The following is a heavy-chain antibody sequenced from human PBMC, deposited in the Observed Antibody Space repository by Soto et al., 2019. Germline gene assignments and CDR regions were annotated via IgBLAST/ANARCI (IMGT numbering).Heavy chain of an antibody. CDR2: IYYSGST. J-gene: IGHJ6*02. V-gene: IGHV4-31*11. Sequence: SETLSLTCAVYGVSFSGYYWSWIRQHPGKGLEWIGYIYYSGSTYYNPSLKSRVTISVDTSKNQFSLKLSSVTAADTAVYYCARVMRDFYYYYGMDVWGQGTTVTVSS. CDR3: ARVMRDFYYYYGMDV. CDR1: GVSFSGYY.